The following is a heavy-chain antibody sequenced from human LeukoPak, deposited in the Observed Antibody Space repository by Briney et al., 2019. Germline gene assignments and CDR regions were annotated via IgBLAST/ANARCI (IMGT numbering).Heavy chain of an antibody. V-gene: IGHV3-74*01. Sequence: GGSLRLSCAASGFTFSRYWKHWVRQAPGKGLEWVSRINPDGSTTTYADSVKGRFTISRDNAKNTVYLQMNSLRAEDTALYHCVRVLGGSWDWFDPWGQGTLVTVSS. D-gene: IGHD2-15*01. CDR3: VRVLGGSWDWFDP. J-gene: IGHJ5*02. CDR2: INPDGSTT. CDR1: GFTFSRYW.